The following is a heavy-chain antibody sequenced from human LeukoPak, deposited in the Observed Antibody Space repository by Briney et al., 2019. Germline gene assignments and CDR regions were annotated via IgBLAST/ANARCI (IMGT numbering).Heavy chain of an antibody. D-gene: IGHD3-3*01. J-gene: IGHJ6*02. CDR1: GGSISGSY. Sequence: SETLSLTCVVSGGSISGSYWSWIRQSPGKGLEWIGEVTHGGITRYNPSLNSRVTISVDMSANQFSLGLTSVAAADTSIYYCARGDLGYSYYYPMDVWGQGTTVAVSS. CDR3: ARGDLGYSYYYPMDV. V-gene: IGHV4-34*01. CDR2: VTHGGIT.